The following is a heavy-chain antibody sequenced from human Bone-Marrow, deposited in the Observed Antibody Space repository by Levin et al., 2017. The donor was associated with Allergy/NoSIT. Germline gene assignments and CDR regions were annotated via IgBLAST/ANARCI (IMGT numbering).Heavy chain of an antibody. V-gene: IGHV3-30*04. Sequence: GGSLRLSCAASGFTFSSYAMHWVRQAPGKGLEWVAVISYDGSNKYYADSVKGRFTISRDNSKNTLYLQMNSLRAEDTAVYYCAREDSGGSLDYWGQGTLVTVSS. J-gene: IGHJ4*02. CDR3: AREDSGGSLDY. CDR1: GFTFSSYA. D-gene: IGHD2-15*01. CDR2: ISYDGSNK.